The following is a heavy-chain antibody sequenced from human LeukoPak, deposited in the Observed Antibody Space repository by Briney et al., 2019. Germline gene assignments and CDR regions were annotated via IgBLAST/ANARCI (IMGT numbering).Heavy chain of an antibody. D-gene: IGHD6-19*01. V-gene: IGHV4-38-2*02. J-gene: IGHJ4*02. CDR1: GYSISSGYF. Sequence: SETLSLTCGVSGYSISSGYFWGWIRQPPGKGLEWIGSIYHSGSTYYNPSLKSRVTISVDTSKNQFSLKVSSVTAADTAVYYCTRDLPYSSGWYVGNWGQGTLVTVS. CDR3: TRDLPYSSGWYVGN. CDR2: IYHSGST.